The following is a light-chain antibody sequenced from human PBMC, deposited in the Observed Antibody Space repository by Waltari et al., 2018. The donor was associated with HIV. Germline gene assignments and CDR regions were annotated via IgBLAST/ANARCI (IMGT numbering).Light chain of an antibody. Sequence: EIVMTRSPDTLSVSPGDRATLSCRASQSVGGNLAWYLVRPGQTPRLLIYGATSRTTGFPASFSGRGSGTEFTLTISGLQSEDFAIYDCQQYNELPPTFGQGTRV. J-gene: IGKJ1*01. V-gene: IGKV3-15*01. CDR1: QSVGGN. CDR2: GAT. CDR3: QQYNELPPT.